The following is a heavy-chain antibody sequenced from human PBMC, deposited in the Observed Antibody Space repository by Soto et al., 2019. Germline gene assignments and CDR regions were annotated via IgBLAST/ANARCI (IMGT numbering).Heavy chain of an antibody. CDR1: GGFLSSYY. CDR3: AGEGGSSTSCNPPYYYYVMNV. J-gene: IGHJ6*02. Sequence: YEPLSHSCTVSGGFLSSYYWSWIRQPPGKELEWIGYIYYSGSTNYNPSLKSLVTISVDTSKNQLSLKLSSVTAADTAVYYCAGEGGSSTSCNPPYYYYVMNVWGQGCRVPVSS. D-gene: IGHD2-2*01. CDR2: IYYSGST. V-gene: IGHV4-59*01.